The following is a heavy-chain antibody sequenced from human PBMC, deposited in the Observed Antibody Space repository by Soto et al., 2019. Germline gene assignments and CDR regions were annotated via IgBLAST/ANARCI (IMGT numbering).Heavy chain of an antibody. J-gene: IGHJ5*02. CDR1: GFSLSNARMG. D-gene: IGHD3-3*01. Sequence: SGPTLVNPTETLTLTCTVSGFSLSNARMGVSWIRQPPGKALEWLAHIFSNDEKSYSTSLKSRLTISKDTSKSQVVLTMTNVDPVDTATYYCARIYRRFLEWFFPWGQGTLVTVSS. CDR3: ARIYRRFLEWFFP. V-gene: IGHV2-26*01. CDR2: IFSNDEK.